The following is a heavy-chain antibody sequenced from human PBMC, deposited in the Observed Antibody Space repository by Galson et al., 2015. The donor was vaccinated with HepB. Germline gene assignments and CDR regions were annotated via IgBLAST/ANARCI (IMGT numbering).Heavy chain of an antibody. J-gene: IGHJ4*02. CDR3: ARDRGYSYGFDY. D-gene: IGHD5-18*01. Sequence: SVKVSCKASGGTFSSYTISWVRQAPGQGLEWMGRIIPILGIANYAQKFQGRVTITADKSTSTAYMELSSLRSVDTAVYYCARDRGYSYGFDYWGQGTLVTVSS. CDR2: IIPILGIA. CDR1: GGTFSSYT. V-gene: IGHV1-69*04.